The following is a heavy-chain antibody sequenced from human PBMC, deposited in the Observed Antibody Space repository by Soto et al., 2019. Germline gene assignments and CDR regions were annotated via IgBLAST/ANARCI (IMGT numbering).Heavy chain of an antibody. D-gene: IGHD2-2*01. CDR3: AREVVPAAMAGSRALDY. CDR1: GYTFTSYY. CDR2: INPSGGST. Sequence: QVQLVQSGAEVKKPGASVKVSCKASGYTFTSYYMHWVRQAPGQGLEWMGIINPSGGSTSYAQKFQGRVTMTRDTSTSKVYMELSSLRSEDTAVYYCAREVVPAAMAGSRALDYWGQGTLVTVSS. V-gene: IGHV1-46*01. J-gene: IGHJ4*02.